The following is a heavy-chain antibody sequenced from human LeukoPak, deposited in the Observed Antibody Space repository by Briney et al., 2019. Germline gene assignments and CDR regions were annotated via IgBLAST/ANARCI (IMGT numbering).Heavy chain of an antibody. CDR3: ARDWGTSSLYLVN. D-gene: IGHD6-6*01. CDR2: IQNDGNNK. CDR1: GFTFSSYG. V-gene: IGHV3-30*02. Sequence: PGGSLRLSCAASGFTFSSYGMHWVRQAPGKGLEWVAFIQNDGNNKKYADSVKGRFTISRDNSKNTLYLQMNSLRAEDTAVYYCARDWGTSSLYLVNWGQGTLVTVSS. J-gene: IGHJ4*02.